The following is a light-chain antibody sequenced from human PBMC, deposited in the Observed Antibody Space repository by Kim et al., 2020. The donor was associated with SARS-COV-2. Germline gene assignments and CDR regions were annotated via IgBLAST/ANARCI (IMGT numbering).Light chain of an antibody. Sequence: SASIGGRVTITGQAGQGSSNYLARFQQKPGKGPQRLIYAASSLQSGVPSRFSGSGSGTEFTLTSSSLQPEDVAMYYCLQHNSYPYTFGQGTKLEI. CDR1: QGSSNY. J-gene: IGKJ2*01. CDR2: AAS. V-gene: IGKV1-17*03. CDR3: LQHNSYPYT.